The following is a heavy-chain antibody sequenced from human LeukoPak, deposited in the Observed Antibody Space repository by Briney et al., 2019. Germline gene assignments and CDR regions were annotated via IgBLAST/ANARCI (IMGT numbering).Heavy chain of an antibody. Sequence: PGGSLRLSCAASGFTFSSYGMHWVRQAPGKGLEWVAVIWYDGSNKYYADSVKGRFTISRDNSKDTLYLQMNSLRAEDTAVYYCATVSFYDSSGYPDYWGQGTLVTVSS. J-gene: IGHJ4*02. V-gene: IGHV3-33*01. CDR3: ATVSFYDSSGYPDY. CDR1: GFTFSSYG. CDR2: IWYDGSNK. D-gene: IGHD3-22*01.